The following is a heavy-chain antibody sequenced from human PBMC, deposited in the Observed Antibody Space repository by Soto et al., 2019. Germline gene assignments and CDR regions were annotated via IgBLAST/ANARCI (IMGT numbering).Heavy chain of an antibody. CDR1: GASISANNYS. Sequence: SETLSLTCTVSGASISANNYSWNWIRQPPGKGLEWIGSINYSGTTSYSPSLKSRVTLSVDLSRNQISLDLTSLTAADTALYFCARGRHAGCTNDVCYYTRFDQWGLGTLVTVSS. D-gene: IGHD3-3*01. V-gene: IGHV4-39*01. CDR3: ARGRHAGCTNDVCYYTRFDQ. CDR2: INYSGTT. J-gene: IGHJ4*02.